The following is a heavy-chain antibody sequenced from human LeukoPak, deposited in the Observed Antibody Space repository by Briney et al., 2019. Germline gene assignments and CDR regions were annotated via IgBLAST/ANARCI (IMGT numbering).Heavy chain of an antibody. CDR3: AREGLYGSGSSSYEVPDY. D-gene: IGHD3-10*01. Sequence: GGSLRLSCAASGFTFSSYGMHWVRQAPGKGLEWVADIWFDGKNEHFADSVKGRFTVSRDNSKNTMYLQINSLRAEDTAVYYCAREGLYGSGSSSYEVPDYWGQGTLVTVSS. CDR2: IWFDGKNE. J-gene: IGHJ4*02. V-gene: IGHV3-33*01. CDR1: GFTFSSYG.